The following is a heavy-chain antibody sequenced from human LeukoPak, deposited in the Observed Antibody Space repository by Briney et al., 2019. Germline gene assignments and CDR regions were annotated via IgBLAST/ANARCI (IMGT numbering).Heavy chain of an antibody. Sequence: GGSLRLSCAASGFTFSSYWMHWVRQAPGKGLVWVSRINSDGSSTSYADSVKGRFTISRDNAKNTLYLQMNSLRAEDTAVYYCARDRCSSTSCYYYYYYYMDVWGKGTTVTISS. CDR1: GFTFSSYW. CDR3: ARDRCSSTSCYYYYYYYMDV. V-gene: IGHV3-74*01. D-gene: IGHD2-2*01. J-gene: IGHJ6*03. CDR2: INSDGSST.